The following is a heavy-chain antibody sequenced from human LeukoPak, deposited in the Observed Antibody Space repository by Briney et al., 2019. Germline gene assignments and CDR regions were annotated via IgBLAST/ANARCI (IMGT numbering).Heavy chain of an antibody. V-gene: IGHV3-23*01. CDR1: GFSFGDYA. J-gene: IGHJ4*02. CDR3: AKDRLLNCRGDCYIFDY. CDR2: ISVSGGST. D-gene: IGHD2-21*01. Sequence: GGSLRLSCTTSGFSFGDYAVSWFRQAPGKGLEWVSSISVSGGSTFYADSVKGRFTISRDNSKNTLYLQLNGLRTEDTALYYCAKDRLLNCRGDCYIFDYWGQGTLVTVSS.